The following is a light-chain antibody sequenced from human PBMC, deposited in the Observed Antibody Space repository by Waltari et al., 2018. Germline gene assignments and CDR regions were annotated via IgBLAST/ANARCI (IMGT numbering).Light chain of an antibody. CDR1: QSIASY. J-gene: IGKJ2*01. Sequence: DIQMTQSPSSLSASVGDRVTITCRASQSIASYLNWYQKKPGEAPKVLIFAATSLQSGVPSRFSGSGSGTEFTLTVTSLQPEDFATYYCLQSYSTPYTFGQGTNLDIK. CDR2: AAT. V-gene: IGKV1-39*01. CDR3: LQSYSTPYT.